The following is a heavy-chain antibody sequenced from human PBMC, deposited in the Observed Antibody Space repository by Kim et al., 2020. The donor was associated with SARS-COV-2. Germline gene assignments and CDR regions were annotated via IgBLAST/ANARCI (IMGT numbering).Heavy chain of an antibody. V-gene: IGHV1-2*02. Sequence: ASVKVSCKASGYTFTGYYMHWVRQAPGQGLEWMGWINPNSGGTNYAQKFQGRVTMTRDTYISTAYMELSRLRSDDTAVYYCARDSERDSSGWYGNWFDPWGQGTLVTVSS. CDR1: GYTFTGYY. CDR3: ARDSERDSSGWYGNWFDP. J-gene: IGHJ5*02. CDR2: INPNSGGT. D-gene: IGHD6-19*01.